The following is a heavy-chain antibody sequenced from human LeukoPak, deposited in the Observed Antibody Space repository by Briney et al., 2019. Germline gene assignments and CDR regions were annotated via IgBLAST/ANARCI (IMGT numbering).Heavy chain of an antibody. CDR2: IIPIVGTA. D-gene: IGHD3-10*01. CDR3: AGGIRMVRGVIKGGMDV. V-gene: IGHV1-69*08. CDR1: GYTLTELS. Sequence: SVKVSCKVSGYTLTELSMLWVRQAPGQGLEWMGRIIPIVGTANSAQKFQGRVTITADKSTGTIYMEQSSLRSGDTSIYYCAGGIRMVRGVIKGGMDVWGQGSTV. J-gene: IGHJ6*01.